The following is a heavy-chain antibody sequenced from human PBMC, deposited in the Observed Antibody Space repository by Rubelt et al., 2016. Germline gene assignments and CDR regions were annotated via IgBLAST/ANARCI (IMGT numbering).Heavy chain of an antibody. CDR1: GGSISSSSYY. D-gene: IGHD6-19*01. V-gene: IGHV4-39*01. Sequence: QLQLQESGPGLVKPSETLSLTCTVSGGSISSSSYYWGWIRQPPGKGLEWIGSIYYSGSTYSNPSLKSRVTISVDTSKNQFSLKLSSVTAADTAVYYCARHDSAVAGTGFDYWGQGTLVTVSS. J-gene: IGHJ4*02. CDR2: IYYSGST. CDR3: ARHDSAVAGTGFDY.